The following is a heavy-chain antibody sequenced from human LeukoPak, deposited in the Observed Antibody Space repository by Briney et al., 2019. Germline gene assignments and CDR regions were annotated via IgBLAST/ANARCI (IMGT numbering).Heavy chain of an antibody. CDR1: GGSISSSSYY. V-gene: IGHV4-39*07. J-gene: IGHJ6*02. Sequence: SETLSLTCTVSGGSISSSSYYWGWIRQPPGKGLEWIGEINHSGSTNYNPSLKSRVTISVDTSKNQFSLKLSSVTAADTAVYYCAPLHDYGDYGALYYGMDVWGQGTTVTVSS. D-gene: IGHD4-17*01. CDR3: APLHDYGDYGALYYGMDV. CDR2: INHSGST.